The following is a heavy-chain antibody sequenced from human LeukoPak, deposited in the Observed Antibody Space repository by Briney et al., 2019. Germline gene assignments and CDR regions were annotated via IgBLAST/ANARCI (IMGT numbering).Heavy chain of an antibody. CDR1: GFTFSSYG. J-gene: IGHJ3*02. V-gene: IGHV3-23*01. D-gene: IGHD3-22*01. CDR3: AKGVHYYDRHAFDI. Sequence: QSGGSLRLSCAASGFTFSSYGVSWVRQAPGKGLEWVSAISGSGGSTYYADSVKGRFTISRDNSKNTPYLQMNSLRAEDTAVYYCAKGVHYYDRHAFDIWGQGTMVTVSS. CDR2: ISGSGGST.